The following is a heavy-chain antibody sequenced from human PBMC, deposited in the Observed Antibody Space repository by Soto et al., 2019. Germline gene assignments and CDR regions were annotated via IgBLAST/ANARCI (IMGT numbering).Heavy chain of an antibody. CDR3: ARGGHSYYDFWSGYFLRDYYYGMDV. CDR1: GYTFTSYA. J-gene: IGHJ6*02. CDR2: INAGNGNT. Sequence: GASVKVSCKASGYTFTSYAMHWVRQAPGQRLEWMGWINAGNGNTKYSQKFQGRVTITRDTSASTAYMELSSLRSEDTAVYYCARGGHSYYDFWSGYFLRDYYYGMDVWGQGTTVTVSS. V-gene: IGHV1-3*01. D-gene: IGHD3-3*01.